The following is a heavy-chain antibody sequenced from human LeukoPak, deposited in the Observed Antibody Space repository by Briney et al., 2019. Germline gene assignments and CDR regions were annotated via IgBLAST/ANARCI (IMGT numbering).Heavy chain of an antibody. J-gene: IGHJ4*02. V-gene: IGHV3-48*01. Sequence: GGSLRLSCAASGFIFSSYSMSWVRQAPGKGLEWVSYISSGSSTIYYADSVKGRFTISRDSAKNSLYLQMNSLRAEDTAVYYCATGENKYGTFEYWGQGTLVTVSS. CDR2: ISSGSSTI. CDR1: GFIFSSYS. CDR3: ATGENKYGTFEY. D-gene: IGHD7-27*01.